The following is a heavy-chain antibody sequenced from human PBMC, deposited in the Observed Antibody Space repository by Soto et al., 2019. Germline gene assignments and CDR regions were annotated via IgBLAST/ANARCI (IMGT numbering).Heavy chain of an antibody. D-gene: IGHD3-10*01. CDR1: GGSVSSGSYY. CDR3: ARGPGLRGVISWFDP. CDR2: IYYSGST. V-gene: IGHV4-61*01. J-gene: IGHJ5*02. Sequence: QVQLQASGPGLVKPSETLSLTCTVSGGSVSSGSYYWSWIRQPPGKGLEWIGYIYYSGSTNYNPSLTSQVTIAVDTSKNLYALKRGSVAAEDRAVYYCARGPGLRGVISWFDPWGQGTLVTVSS.